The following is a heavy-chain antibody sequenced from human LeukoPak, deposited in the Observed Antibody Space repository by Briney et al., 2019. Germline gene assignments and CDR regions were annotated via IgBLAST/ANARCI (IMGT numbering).Heavy chain of an antibody. D-gene: IGHD2-15*01. CDR1: GFSFSRYG. Sequence: PGGSLRLSCAASGFSFSRYGMSWGRQSPGKGLDWVANIKQDGSVEYYVVSVKGRFTISRDNAQESLYLRMNSLRAGDTPRYYFARIGYGRSFFDLWGQGTLVTVSS. J-gene: IGHJ4*02. CDR2: IKQDGSVE. CDR3: ARIGYGRSFFDL. V-gene: IGHV3-7*05.